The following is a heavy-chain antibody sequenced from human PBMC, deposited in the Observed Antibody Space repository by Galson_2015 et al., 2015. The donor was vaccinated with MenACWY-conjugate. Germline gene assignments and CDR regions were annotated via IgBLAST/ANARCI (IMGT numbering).Heavy chain of an antibody. V-gene: IGHV4-34*01. J-gene: IGHJ6*03. CDR1: GGSFSGYY. D-gene: IGHD3-10*01. Sequence: ETLSLTCAVYGGSFSGYYWSWVRQPPGKGLEWIGEIYHSGSTNYNPSLKSRVTISVDKSKNQFSLKLSSVTAADTAVYYCARGPGGSGSYYKSYYYYMDVWGKGTTVTVSS. CDR3: ARGPGGSGSYYKSYYYYMDV. CDR2: IYHSGST.